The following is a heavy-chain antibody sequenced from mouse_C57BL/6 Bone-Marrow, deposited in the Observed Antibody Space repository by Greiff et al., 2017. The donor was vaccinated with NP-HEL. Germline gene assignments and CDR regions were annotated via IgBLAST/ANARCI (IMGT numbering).Heavy chain of an antibody. Sequence: QVQLQQSGAELARPGASVKLSCKASGYTFTSYGISWVKQRTGQGLEWIGEIYPRSGNTYYNEKFMGKATLTADKSSSTAYMELRSLTSEDAAVYFCARERWLLHPAWFAYWGQGTLVTVSA. V-gene: IGHV1-81*01. CDR2: IYPRSGNT. D-gene: IGHD2-3*01. J-gene: IGHJ3*01. CDR1: GYTFTSYG. CDR3: ARERWLLHPAWFAY.